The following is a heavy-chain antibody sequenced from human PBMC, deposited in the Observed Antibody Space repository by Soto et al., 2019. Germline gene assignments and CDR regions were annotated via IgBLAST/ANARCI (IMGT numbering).Heavy chain of an antibody. J-gene: IGHJ4*02. CDR1: GFTFSSYD. V-gene: IGHV3-13*01. CDR3: SRGAWPPHYDSSTYYLFDY. Sequence: GGSLRLSCAASGFTFSSYDMHWVRQATGKGLEWVSAIGTAGDTYYPGSVKGRFTISRENAKNSLYLQMNSLRAGDTSVYYCSRGAWPPHYDSSTYYLFDYWGQGTLVTVSS. D-gene: IGHD4-4*01. CDR2: IGTAGDT.